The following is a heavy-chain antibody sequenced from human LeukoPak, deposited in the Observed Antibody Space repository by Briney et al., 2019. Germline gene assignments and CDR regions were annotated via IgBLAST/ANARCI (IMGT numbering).Heavy chain of an antibody. CDR3: ARVGGPGYGSGSRAFDY. J-gene: IGHJ4*02. D-gene: IGHD3-10*01. Sequence: ASVKVSCKASGGTFSSYAISWVRQAPGQGLEWMGIINPSGGSTNYAQKFQGRVTITRDTSTSTVYMELSSLRSEDTAVYYCARVGGPGYGSGSRAFDYWGQGTLVTVSS. CDR1: GGTFSSYA. V-gene: IGHV1-46*01. CDR2: INPSGGST.